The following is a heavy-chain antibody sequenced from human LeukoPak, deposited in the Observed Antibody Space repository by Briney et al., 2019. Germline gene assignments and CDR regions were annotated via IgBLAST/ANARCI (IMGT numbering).Heavy chain of an antibody. V-gene: IGHV3-15*01. Sequence: GGSLRLSCAASGFTFSNAWMSWVRQAPGKGREWVGRIKSKTDGGTTDYAAPVKGRFTISRDDSKNTLYLQMNSLKTEDTAVYYCTTGPTYYYDSSGYYFFDYWGQGTLVTVSS. J-gene: IGHJ4*02. CDR2: IKSKTDGGTT. CDR3: TTGPTYYYDSSGYYFFDY. D-gene: IGHD3-22*01. CDR1: GFTFSNAW.